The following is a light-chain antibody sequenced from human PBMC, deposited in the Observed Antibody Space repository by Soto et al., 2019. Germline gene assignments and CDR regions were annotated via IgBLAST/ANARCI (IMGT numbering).Light chain of an antibody. CDR3: QQYDSSSIT. J-gene: IGKJ5*01. CDR1: QSVGSY. V-gene: IGKV3-11*01. CDR2: DAS. Sequence: EIVLTQSPATVSLSPGEGATLSCRASQSVGSYLAWYQQKPGQAPRLLIYDASKRATGIPARFSGGGSGTDFTLTISRLEPEDFAVYYCQQYDSSSITFGQGTRLEIK.